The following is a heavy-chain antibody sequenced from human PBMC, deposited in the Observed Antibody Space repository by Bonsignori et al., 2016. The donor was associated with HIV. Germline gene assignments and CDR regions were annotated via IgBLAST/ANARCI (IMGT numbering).Heavy chain of an antibody. J-gene: IGHJ4*02. Sequence: PGKGLEWIGTIHQSGRTDYNPSLKSRVTISVDTSKNQFSLKLSSVTAADTAVYYCARVGAHWGQGTLVTVSS. CDR3: ARVGAH. V-gene: IGHV4-38-2*02. D-gene: IGHD4/OR15-4a*01. CDR2: IHQSGRT.